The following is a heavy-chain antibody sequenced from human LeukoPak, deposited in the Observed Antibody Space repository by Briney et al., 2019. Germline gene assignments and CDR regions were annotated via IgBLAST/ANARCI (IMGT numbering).Heavy chain of an antibody. CDR2: INHSGST. CDR3: ARGGGGSSMYYYYYYMDV. CDR1: GGPFSGYY. Sequence: SETLSLTCAVYGGPFSGYYWRWIRQPPGKGLEGIGEINHSGSTNYNPSLQSRVTISVDTSKNQFSLKLSSVTAADTAVYYCARGGGGSSMYYYYYYMDVWGKGTTVTVSS. J-gene: IGHJ6*03. V-gene: IGHV4-34*01. D-gene: IGHD1-26*01.